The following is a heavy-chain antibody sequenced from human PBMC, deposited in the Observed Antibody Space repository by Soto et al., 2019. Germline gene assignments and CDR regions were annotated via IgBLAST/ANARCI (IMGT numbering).Heavy chain of an antibody. V-gene: IGHV4-34*01. Sequence: TLSLTCAVYGGSFSGYYWSWIRQPPGKGLEWIGEINHSGSTNYNPSLKSRVTISVDTSKNQFSLKLSSVTAADTAVYYCARGASRVAGTPDFDYWGQGTLVTVSS. CDR3: ARGASRVAGTPDFDY. CDR1: GGSFSGYY. CDR2: INHSGST. J-gene: IGHJ4*02. D-gene: IGHD6-19*01.